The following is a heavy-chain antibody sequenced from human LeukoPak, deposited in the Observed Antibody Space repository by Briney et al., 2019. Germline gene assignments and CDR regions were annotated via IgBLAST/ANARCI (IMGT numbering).Heavy chain of an antibody. CDR1: GGSISSYY. J-gene: IGHJ3*02. CDR2: IYYNGST. D-gene: IGHD5-24*01. CDR3: ARRDGYNYGAFDI. Sequence: SETLSLTCTVSGGSISSYYWSWIRQPPGKGLEWIGYIYYNGSTNYNPSLKSRVTISVGTSKNQFSLKLSSVTAADTAVYYCARRDGYNYGAFDIWGQGTMVTVSS. V-gene: IGHV4-59*08.